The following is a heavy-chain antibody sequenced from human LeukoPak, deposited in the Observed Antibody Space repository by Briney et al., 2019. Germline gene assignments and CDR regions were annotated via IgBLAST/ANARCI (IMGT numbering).Heavy chain of an antibody. CDR3: ARAGYSGYDGDYYYYYMDV. CDR1: GGTFSSYA. V-gene: IGHV1-69*13. Sequence: SVKVSCKASGGTFSSYAISWVRQAPGRGLEWMGGIIPIFGTANYAQKFQGRVTITADESTSTAYMELSSLRSEDTAVYYCARAGYSGYDGDYYYYYMDVWGKGTTVTVSS. D-gene: IGHD5-12*01. J-gene: IGHJ6*03. CDR2: IIPIFGTA.